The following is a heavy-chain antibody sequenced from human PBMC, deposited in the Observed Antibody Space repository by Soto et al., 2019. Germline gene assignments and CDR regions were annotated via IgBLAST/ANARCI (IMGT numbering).Heavy chain of an antibody. CDR3: ARVGATWTIFGVVTYGMDV. CDR2: INRSGST. D-gene: IGHD3-3*01. V-gene: IGHV4-34*01. J-gene: IGHJ6*02. Sequence: SETLSLTCAVYGGSFSGYYWSWIRQPPGKGLEWIGEINRSGSTNYNPSLKSRVTISVDTSKNQFSLKLSSVTAADTAVYYCARVGATWTIFGVVTYGMDVWGQGTTVTVSS. CDR1: GGSFSGYY.